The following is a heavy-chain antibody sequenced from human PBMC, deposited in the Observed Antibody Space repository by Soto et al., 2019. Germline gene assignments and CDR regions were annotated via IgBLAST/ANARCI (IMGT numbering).Heavy chain of an antibody. CDR1: GFTFSSYG. Sequence: QVQLVESGGGVVQPGRSLRLSCAASGFTFSSYGMHWVRQAPGKGLEWVAVISYDGSNKYYADAVKGRFTISRDNSKNTLYLQMNSLRAEDTAEYYCAKDLTSYDYVWGSYDYWGQGTLVTVSS. D-gene: IGHD3-16*01. J-gene: IGHJ4*02. V-gene: IGHV3-30*18. CDR2: ISYDGSNK. CDR3: AKDLTSYDYVWGSYDY.